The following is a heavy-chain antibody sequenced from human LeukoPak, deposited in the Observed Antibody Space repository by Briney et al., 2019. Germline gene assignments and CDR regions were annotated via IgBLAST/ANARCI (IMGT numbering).Heavy chain of an antibody. CDR1: GFTFSSYE. Sequence: GGSLRLSCAASGFTFSSYEMNWVRQAPGKGLEWVSSIRSSGGTKHYADSLKGRFTISRDNARNSLYLHMNSLRAEDTAVYYCHYDSSGHDAFDIWGQGTMVTVSS. CDR3: HYDSSGHDAFDI. J-gene: IGHJ3*02. CDR2: IRSSGGTK. V-gene: IGHV3-48*03. D-gene: IGHD3-22*01.